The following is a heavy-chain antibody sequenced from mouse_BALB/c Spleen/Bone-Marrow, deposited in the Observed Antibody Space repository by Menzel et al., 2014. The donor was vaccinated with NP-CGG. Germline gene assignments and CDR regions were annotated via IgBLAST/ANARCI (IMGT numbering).Heavy chain of an antibody. V-gene: IGHV7-3*02. Sequence: EVKLVESGGGLVQPGGSLRLSCATSGFTFTDYYMNWVRQPPGKALEWLAFIRNKANGYTTEYSASVKGRFTISRDNSQSILYRKRNPLSAKDSDTYDCERAGGVFLVGSWSHGTTLRVPS. CDR1: GFTFTDYY. CDR2: IRNKANGYTT. CDR3: ERAGGVFLVGS. J-gene: IGHJ2*01.